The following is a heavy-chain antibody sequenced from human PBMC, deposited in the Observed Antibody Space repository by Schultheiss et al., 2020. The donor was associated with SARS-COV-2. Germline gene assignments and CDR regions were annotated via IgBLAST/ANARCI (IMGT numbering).Heavy chain of an antibody. V-gene: IGHV3-30*01. CDR3: ADSSDGYGMDV. Sequence: GESLKISCAASGFTFSSYAMHWVRQAPGKGLEWVAVISYDGSNKYYADSVKGRFTISRDNSKNTLYLQMNSLRAEDTAVYYCADSSDGYGMDVWGQGTTVTVSS. J-gene: IGHJ6*02. CDR1: GFTFSSYA. CDR2: ISYDGSNK. D-gene: IGHD6-25*01.